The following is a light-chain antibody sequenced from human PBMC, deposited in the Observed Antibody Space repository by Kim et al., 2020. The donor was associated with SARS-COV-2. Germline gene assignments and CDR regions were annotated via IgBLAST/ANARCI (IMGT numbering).Light chain of an antibody. Sequence: AAVGDRVAITCRANQDIRNDLGWYQQNPGRAPKRLIYGASSLQSGAPSRFSGSGSGTEFPLTISSVQPEDFATYFCLQHNTYPITFGQGTRLEIK. CDR1: QDIRND. V-gene: IGKV1-17*01. CDR2: GAS. J-gene: IGKJ5*01. CDR3: LQHNTYPIT.